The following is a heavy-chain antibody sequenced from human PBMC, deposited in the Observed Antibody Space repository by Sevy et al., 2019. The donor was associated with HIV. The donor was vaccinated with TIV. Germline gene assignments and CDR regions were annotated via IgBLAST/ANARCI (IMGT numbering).Heavy chain of an antibody. CDR3: ARAYVGYGLYYYYYGMDV. Sequence: GGSLRLSCAASGFTFSSYDMHWVHQATGKGLEWVSAIGTAGDTYYPGSVKGRFTISRENAKNSLYLQMNSLRAGDTAVYYCARAYVGYGLYYYYYGMDVWGQGTTVTVSS. CDR1: GFTFSSYD. CDR2: IGTAGDT. J-gene: IGHJ6*02. V-gene: IGHV3-13*01. D-gene: IGHD5-18*01.